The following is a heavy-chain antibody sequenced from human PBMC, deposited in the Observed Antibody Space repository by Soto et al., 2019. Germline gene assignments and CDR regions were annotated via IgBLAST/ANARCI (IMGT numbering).Heavy chain of an antibody. Sequence: EVQLLESGGGLVQPGGSLRLSLAGSGFTFSSYAISWVRQAPGKGLEWVSAISGSGGSTYYADSVKGRFTISRDNSKNTLYLQMNSLRAEDTAVYYCAKSLPAAMWRTYYFDYWGQGTLVTVSS. CDR2: ISGSGGST. V-gene: IGHV3-23*01. CDR3: AKSLPAAMWRTYYFDY. J-gene: IGHJ4*02. D-gene: IGHD2-2*01. CDR1: GFTFSSYA.